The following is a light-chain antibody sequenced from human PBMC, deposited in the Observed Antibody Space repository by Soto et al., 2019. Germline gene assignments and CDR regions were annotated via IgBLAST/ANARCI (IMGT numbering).Light chain of an antibody. V-gene: IGLV1-40*01. J-gene: IGLJ2*01. CDR1: NSNIGSGYD. CDR2: GNV. Sequence: QLVLMQPPAVSGAPGQNITLSCTGSNSNIGSGYDVHWYQQRPGIAPKLRIYGNVNRPSGVPERFSGSTSGTSASLAIRGLQAEDEADYYCQSYDARLGGSGLFGGGTQLTVL. CDR3: QSYDARLGGSGL.